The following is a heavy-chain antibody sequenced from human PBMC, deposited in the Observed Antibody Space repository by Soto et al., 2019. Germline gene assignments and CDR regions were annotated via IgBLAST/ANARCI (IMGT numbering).Heavy chain of an antibody. CDR1: GFTFSSYA. Sequence: GGPLRLSSAASGFTFSSYAMSWVRQAPGKGLEWVSAISGSGGSIGYADSVKVRFTISRDNAKNSLYLQMNSLRAEDTALYYCAKGDEPIAVAGIFFDYWGQGTLVTVSS. V-gene: IGHV3-23*01. D-gene: IGHD6-19*01. J-gene: IGHJ4*02. CDR3: AKGDEPIAVAGIFFDY. CDR2: ISGSGGSI.